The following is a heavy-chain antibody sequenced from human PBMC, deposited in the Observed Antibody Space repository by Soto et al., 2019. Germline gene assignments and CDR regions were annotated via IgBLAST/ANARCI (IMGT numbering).Heavy chain of an antibody. Sequence: PGGYLRLSCGASGFTFSNYYMSWIRQAPGKGLEWVSYISSTGRTIYYADSVKGRFTVSRDNAQNSLSLKLNSLRVEDTAVYYFARSYSSGWEFDYCGQRTQVTVAS. CDR1: GFTFSNYY. D-gene: IGHD6-19*01. J-gene: IGHJ4*02. CDR3: ARSYSSGWEFDY. V-gene: IGHV3-11*01. CDR2: ISSTGRTI.